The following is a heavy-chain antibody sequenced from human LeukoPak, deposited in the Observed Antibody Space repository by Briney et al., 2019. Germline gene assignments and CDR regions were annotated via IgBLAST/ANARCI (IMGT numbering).Heavy chain of an antibody. D-gene: IGHD4-17*01. Sequence: SETLSLTCTVSGGSISSGGYYWSWIRQHPGKGLEWIGYIYYSGSTYYNPSLKSRVTISVDTSKNQFSLKLSSVSAADTAVYYCARGPYGDYVDYYYGMDVWGQGTTVTVSS. CDR2: IYYSGST. CDR1: GGSISSGGYY. V-gene: IGHV4-31*03. CDR3: ARGPYGDYVDYYYGMDV. J-gene: IGHJ6*02.